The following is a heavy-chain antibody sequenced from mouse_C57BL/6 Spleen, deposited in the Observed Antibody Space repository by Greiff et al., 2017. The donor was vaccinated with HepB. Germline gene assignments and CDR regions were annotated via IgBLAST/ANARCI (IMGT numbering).Heavy chain of an antibody. CDR2: IRNKANGYTT. V-gene: IGHV7-3*01. CDR3: ASGGYYAMDY. J-gene: IGHJ4*01. CDR1: GFTFSDYY. Sequence: EVMLVESGGGLVQPGGSLSLSCAASGFTFSDYYMSWVRQPPGKALEWLGFIRNKANGYTTEYSASVKVLFTISRNNSQSILYLQMNALRAEDSATYYCASGGYYAMDYWGKGTSVTVSS.